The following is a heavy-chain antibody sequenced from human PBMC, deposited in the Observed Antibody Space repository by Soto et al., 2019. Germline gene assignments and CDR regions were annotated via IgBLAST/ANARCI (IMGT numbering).Heavy chain of an antibody. V-gene: IGHV2-5*02. J-gene: IGHJ4*02. CDR3: AHSLVEDSSGYGYDY. CDR2: IYWDDDK. CDR1: GFSLSTSGVG. Sequence: QITLKESGPTLVKPTQTLTLTCTFSGFSLSTSGVGVGWIRQPPGKALEWLALIYWDDDKRYSPSLKSRLTITKDTPKTRVVLTMTNIDPVDTATYYCAHSLVEDSSGYGYDYWGQGTLVTVSS. D-gene: IGHD3-22*01.